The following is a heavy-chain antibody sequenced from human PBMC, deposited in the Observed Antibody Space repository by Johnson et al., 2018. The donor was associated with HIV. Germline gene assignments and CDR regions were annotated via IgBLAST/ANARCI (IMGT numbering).Heavy chain of an antibody. CDR2: ISWNSGSI. CDR1: GFTFDDYA. J-gene: IGHJ3*02. V-gene: IGHV3-9*01. CDR3: AKDPVARGFVFDGFDM. Sequence: VQLVESGGGVVRPGGSLRLSCAASGFTFDDYAMHWVRQAPGKGLEWVSGISWNSGSIGYADSVKGRFTISRDNAKNSLYLQMNSLRAEDTALYYCAKDPVARGFVFDGFDMWGQGTMVTVS. D-gene: IGHD5-12*01.